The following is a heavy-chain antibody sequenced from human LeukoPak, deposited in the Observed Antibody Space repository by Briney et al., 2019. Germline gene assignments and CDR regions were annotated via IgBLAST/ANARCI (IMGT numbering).Heavy chain of an antibody. CDR2: INSDGSGT. D-gene: IGHD3-3*01. J-gene: IGHJ4*02. Sequence: TGGSLRLSCAVSGFTFSSYWMHWARQAPGKGLVWVPHINSDGSGTSYADAVRGRFTISRDNAKNSLYLQINSLRAEDTALYYCATAPSRITLFGVVPYYFDYWGQGSLVTVSS. V-gene: IGHV3-74*01. CDR3: ATAPSRITLFGVVPYYFDY. CDR1: GFTFSSYW.